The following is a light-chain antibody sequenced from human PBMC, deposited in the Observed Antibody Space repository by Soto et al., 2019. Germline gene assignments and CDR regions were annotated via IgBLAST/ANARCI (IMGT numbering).Light chain of an antibody. CDR1: SSNIGAGYD. V-gene: IGLV1-40*01. CDR3: QSYDSSLSAL. J-gene: IGLJ3*02. Sequence: QAVVTQPPSVSGAPGQRVTISCTGSSSNIGAGYDVHWYQQLPGTAPKRLIYGNSNQPSGVPDRFSGSKSGTSASLAITGLQAEDEADYYCQSYDSSLSALFGGGTKLTVL. CDR2: GNS.